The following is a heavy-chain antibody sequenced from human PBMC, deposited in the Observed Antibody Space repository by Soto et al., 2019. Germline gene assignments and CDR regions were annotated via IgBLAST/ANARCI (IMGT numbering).Heavy chain of an antibody. V-gene: IGHV3-23*01. CDR2: ISGSGGST. CDR3: AKDHSPYCSSTSCYVIKGVFDY. CDR1: GFTFSSYA. Sequence: PGGSLSLSCAASGFTFSSYAMSWVRQAPGKGLEWVSAISGSGGSTYYAESVKGRITISRDNSKNTLYLQMNSLRAEDTAVYYCAKDHSPYCSSTSCYVIKGVFDYWGQGTLVTVSS. D-gene: IGHD2-2*01. J-gene: IGHJ4*02.